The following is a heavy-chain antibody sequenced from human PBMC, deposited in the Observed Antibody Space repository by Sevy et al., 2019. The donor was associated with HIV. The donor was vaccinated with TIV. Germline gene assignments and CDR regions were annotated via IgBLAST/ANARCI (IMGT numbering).Heavy chain of an antibody. CDR3: ARSDFWSGYYGNVDV. J-gene: IGHJ6*04. D-gene: IGHD3-3*01. Sequence: GGSLRLSCAASGFSFSDHYMDWVRQAPGKGLESVGRTRNKANSYTTEDAASVKGRFTISRDDSKNSLYLQMNSLKTEDTAVYYCARSDFWSGYYGNVDVWGKGTTVTVSS. V-gene: IGHV3-72*01. CDR1: GFSFSDHY. CDR2: TRNKANSYTT.